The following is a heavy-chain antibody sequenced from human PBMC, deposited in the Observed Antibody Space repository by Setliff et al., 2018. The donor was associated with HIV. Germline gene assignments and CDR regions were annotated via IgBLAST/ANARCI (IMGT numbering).Heavy chain of an antibody. CDR2: IYHSEYT. CDR1: GGSISSDNW. V-gene: IGHV4-4*02. CDR3: ARGQGCGGGCHYAFEM. Sequence: PSETLSLTCAVSGGSISSDNWWTWVRQPPGKGLEWIGEIYHSEYTNYNASLKSRVSMSVDKSKNQFSLKLTSVTAADTAVYYCARGQGCGGGCHYAFEMWGQGTMVTVSS. J-gene: IGHJ3*02. D-gene: IGHD2-21*02.